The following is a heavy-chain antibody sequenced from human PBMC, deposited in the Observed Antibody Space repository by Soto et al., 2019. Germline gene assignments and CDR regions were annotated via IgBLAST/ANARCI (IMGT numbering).Heavy chain of an antibody. CDR1: GFTFSSYS. D-gene: IGHD3-3*01. CDR3: ARDDDFWSGYYGGRYYYYGMDV. J-gene: IGHJ6*02. V-gene: IGHV3-21*01. Sequence: PGGSLRLSCAASGFTFSSYSMNWVRQAPGKGLERVSSISSSSSYIYYADSVKGRFTISRDNAKNSLYLQMNSLRAEDTAVYYCARDDDFWSGYYGGRYYYYGMDVWGQGTTVTVSS. CDR2: ISSSSSYI.